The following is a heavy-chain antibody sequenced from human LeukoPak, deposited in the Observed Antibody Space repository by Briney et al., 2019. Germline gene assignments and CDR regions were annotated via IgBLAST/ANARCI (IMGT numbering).Heavy chain of an antibody. Sequence: GGSLRLSCAASTFTFSSYGMHWVRQAPGKGLEWVTFIQYDGNKRYYADSVKGRFTISRDNSKNTLYLQMNSLRPEDTALYYCANTMYSSAWSPFDYWGRGTLVTVSS. CDR3: ANTMYSSAWSPFDY. D-gene: IGHD6-19*01. CDR2: IQYDGNKR. J-gene: IGHJ4*02. CDR1: TFTFSSYG. V-gene: IGHV3-30*02.